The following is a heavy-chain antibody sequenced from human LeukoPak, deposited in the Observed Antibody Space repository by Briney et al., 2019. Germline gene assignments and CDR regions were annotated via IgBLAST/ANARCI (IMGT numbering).Heavy chain of an antibody. D-gene: IGHD3-10*01. CDR2: KYQSGSS. CDR3: ARNTMIRGVIINWFDP. Sequence: SETLSLTCAVSGYSISSGYYWGWIRQPPGKGLEWIGSKYQSGSSYYNPSLKSRVTLSVDTSKNQFSLKLRSVTAADTAVYYCARNTMIRGVIINWFDPWGQGTLVTVSS. CDR1: GYSISSGYY. V-gene: IGHV4-38-2*01. J-gene: IGHJ5*02.